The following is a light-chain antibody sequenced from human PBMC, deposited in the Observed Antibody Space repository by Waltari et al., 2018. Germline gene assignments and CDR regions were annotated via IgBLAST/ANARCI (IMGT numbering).Light chain of an antibody. V-gene: IGLV1-36*01. Sequence: QSVLTQPPSVSGAPRQRVTISCSGSSSNIGHNSVNWYQQLPGKPPKLLIYYYDLLSSGVSDRFSGSKSGTSASLAIAGLQSEDEAHYYCAAWDASLSSWLFGGGTKLTVL. CDR2: YYD. J-gene: IGLJ3*02. CDR1: SSNIGHNS. CDR3: AAWDASLSSWL.